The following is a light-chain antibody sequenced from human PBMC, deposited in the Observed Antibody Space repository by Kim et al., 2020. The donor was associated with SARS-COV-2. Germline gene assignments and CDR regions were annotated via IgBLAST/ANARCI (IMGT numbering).Light chain of an antibody. CDR3: QQYGDSPKT. CDR1: QRVTSTY. V-gene: IGKV3-20*01. J-gene: IGKJ1*01. Sequence: SPGERAPLACSASQRVTSTYLAWYQQRPGQAPRLLISDVSSRATGIPDRFSGNGSGTDFTLTISRLEPEDFVMYYCQQYGDSPKTFGQGTRVDIK. CDR2: DVS.